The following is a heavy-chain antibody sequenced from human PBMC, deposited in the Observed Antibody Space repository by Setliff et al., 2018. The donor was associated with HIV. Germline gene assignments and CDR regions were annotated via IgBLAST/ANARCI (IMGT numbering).Heavy chain of an antibody. CDR3: ARFRVERRLSNWFDP. Sequence: PSETLSLTCTVSGGSITSYYWSWIRQPPGKGLERIGYIYYGGSTNYNPSLRSRLTISVDTSKNQFSLKLSSVTAADTAVYYCARFRVERRLSNWFDPWGQGTLVTVSS. CDR1: GGSITSYY. CDR2: IYYGGST. V-gene: IGHV4-59*01. J-gene: IGHJ5*02. D-gene: IGHD1-1*01.